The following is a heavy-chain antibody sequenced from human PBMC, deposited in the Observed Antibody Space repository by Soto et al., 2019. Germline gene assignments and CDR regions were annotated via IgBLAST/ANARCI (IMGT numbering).Heavy chain of an antibody. CDR1: GYTFTSYG. CDR2: ISAYNGNT. CDR3: ARDGQRVAVAGSSYFDS. D-gene: IGHD6-19*01. Sequence: ASVKVSCKASGYTFTSYGISWVRQAPGQGLEWMGWISAYNGNTNYAQKLQGRVTMTTDTSTSTAYMELRSLRSDDTAVYYCARDGQRVAVAGSSYFDSWALRTLVTVSA. V-gene: IGHV1-18*01. J-gene: IGHJ4*02.